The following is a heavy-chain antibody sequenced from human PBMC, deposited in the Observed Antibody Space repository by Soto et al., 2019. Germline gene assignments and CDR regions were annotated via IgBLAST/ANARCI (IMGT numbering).Heavy chain of an antibody. J-gene: IGHJ4*02. CDR1: GFSFSSYG. V-gene: IGHV3-64D*06. CDR2: SRAFGGGA. CDR3: VKDAYGDSRIFDS. Sequence: EIQLMQSGGGLARPGGSLRLSCAASGFSFSSYGLHWVRQAPGKRLEFVSISRAFGGGADYADSVRGRFTISRDNSKNTLYLQMNSLTPADTAVYFCVKDAYGDSRIFDSWGRGTLVTVSS. D-gene: IGHD4-17*01.